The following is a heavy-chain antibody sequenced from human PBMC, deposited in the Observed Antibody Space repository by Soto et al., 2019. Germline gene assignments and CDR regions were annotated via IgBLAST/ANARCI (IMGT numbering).Heavy chain of an antibody. D-gene: IGHD3-16*01. V-gene: IGHV4-4*02. CDR1: GASITSGHW. Sequence: QVQLQESGPRLVRPSGALSLTCSVSGASITSGHWWTCVRQYPGKGLEWIGEISDRGTAYSNPSLKSRVSLSVDKSHNQFYLRLQSVTAADTAIYYCTRSTHAMNGGSHYMALDDELVTGMDVWGPGTTVTVSS. J-gene: IGHJ6*02. CDR2: ISDRGTA. CDR3: TRSTHAMNGGSHYMALDDELVTGMDV.